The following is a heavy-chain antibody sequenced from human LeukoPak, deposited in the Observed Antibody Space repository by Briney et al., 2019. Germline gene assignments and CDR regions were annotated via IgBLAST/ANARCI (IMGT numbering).Heavy chain of an antibody. CDR3: ARGYWGAGWYFDY. CDR2: ISYDGSDK. J-gene: IGHJ4*02. V-gene: IGHV3-30*03. CDR1: GFTFSNFA. Sequence: GGSLRLSCAASGFTFSNFAMHWVRQAPGKGLEWVAPISYDGSDKYHADSVKGRFSISRDNSKNTLYLQMNSLRSEDTAVYYCARGYWGAGWYFDYWDQGTLVTVSS. D-gene: IGHD6-19*01.